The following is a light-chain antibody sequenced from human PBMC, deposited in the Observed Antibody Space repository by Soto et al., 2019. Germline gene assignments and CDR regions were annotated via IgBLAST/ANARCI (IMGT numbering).Light chain of an antibody. J-gene: IGKJ1*01. CDR2: ATF. V-gene: IGKV1-16*02. CDR1: QGIRNY. CDR3: QQYDIYPRT. Sequence: DIQMTQSPSSLSASVGDRVTITCRASQGIRNYLAWFQQKPGKAPKCLIYATFKLQSGVPSKFSGSGSWTQFNLTISSLQPEDFATNYCQQYDIYPRTFGQGTKVEIK.